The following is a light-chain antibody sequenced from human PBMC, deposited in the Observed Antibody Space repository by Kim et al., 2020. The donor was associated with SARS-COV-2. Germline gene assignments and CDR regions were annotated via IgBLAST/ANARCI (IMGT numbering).Light chain of an antibody. Sequence: QSVLTQPPSASGTPGQTVSISCSGSRSNIGSNFVSWYQHLPGTAPKLLIYGFNQRPSGVPDRFSASKSGTSASLAISWLRPEDEADYYCATWDDSLTGRVVFGGGTKVTVL. CDR1: RSNIGSNF. CDR3: ATWDDSLTGRVV. J-gene: IGLJ2*01. CDR2: GFN. V-gene: IGLV1-44*01.